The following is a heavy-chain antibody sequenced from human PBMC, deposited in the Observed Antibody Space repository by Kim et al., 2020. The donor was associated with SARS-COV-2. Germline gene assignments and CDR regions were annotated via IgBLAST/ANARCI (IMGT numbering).Heavy chain of an antibody. CDR1: GGSISSGSYY. CDR3: ARLVPENSSPTGSDWFDP. J-gene: IGHJ5*02. CDR2: IYTSGST. Sequence: SETLSLTCTVSGGSISSGSYYWSWIRQPAGKGLEWIGRIYTSGSTHYNPSLKSRVTISVDTSTNQFSLKLSSVTAADTAVYYCARLVPENSSPTGSDWFDPWGQGTLVTVSS. D-gene: IGHD6-13*01. V-gene: IGHV4-61*02.